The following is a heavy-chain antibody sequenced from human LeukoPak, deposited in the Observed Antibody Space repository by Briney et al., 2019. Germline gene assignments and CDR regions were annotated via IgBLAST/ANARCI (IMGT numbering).Heavy chain of an antibody. D-gene: IGHD1-1*01. J-gene: IGHJ6*02. CDR1: GGTFSSYA. CDR3: ARDSRTTDYYYYGMDV. CDR2: IIPIFGIA. V-gene: IGHV1-69*04. Sequence: SVKVSCKASGGTFSSYAICWVRQAPGQGLEWMGRIIPIFGIANYAQKFQGRVTITADKSTSTAYMELSSLRSEDTAVYYCARDSRTTDYYYYGMDVWGQGTTVTVSS.